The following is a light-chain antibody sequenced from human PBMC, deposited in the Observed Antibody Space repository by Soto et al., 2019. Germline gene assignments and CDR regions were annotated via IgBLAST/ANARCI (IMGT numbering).Light chain of an antibody. Sequence: EIVLTQSPGTLSLSPGERATLSCRASQSVSSSYLSWYQPKPGQAPRLLIYGASSRATGIPDRFSGSGSGTIFTLTISRLEPEDLAVYYCQQYGSSPRTYGQGTKVEIK. V-gene: IGKV3-20*01. CDR3: QQYGSSPRT. J-gene: IGKJ1*01. CDR1: QSVSSSY. CDR2: GAS.